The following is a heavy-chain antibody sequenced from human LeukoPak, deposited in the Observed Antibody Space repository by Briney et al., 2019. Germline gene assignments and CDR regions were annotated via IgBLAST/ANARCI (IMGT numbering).Heavy chain of an antibody. Sequence: ASVKVSCKASGYTFTSYYMHWVRQAPGQGLEWMGIINPSGGSTSYAQKFQGRVTMTRDTSTSTVYMELSSLRSEDTAVYYCASPEAAAAHGGPAEYFQHWGQGTLVTVSS. V-gene: IGHV1-46*01. J-gene: IGHJ1*01. CDR1: GYTFTSYY. CDR2: INPSGGST. CDR3: ASPEAAAAHGGPAEYFQH. D-gene: IGHD6-13*01.